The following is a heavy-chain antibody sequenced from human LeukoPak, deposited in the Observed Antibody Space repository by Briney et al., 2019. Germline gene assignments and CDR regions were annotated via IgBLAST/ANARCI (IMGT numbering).Heavy chain of an antibody. CDR3: AKNPLFDAFDI. J-gene: IGHJ3*02. V-gene: IGHV4-61*02. CDR1: GYSISSGYY. CDR2: IYTSGST. Sequence: SETLSLTCTVSGYSISSGYYWSWIRQPAGKGLEWIGRIYTSGSTNYNPSLKSRVTISVDTSKNQFSLKLSSVTAADTAVYYCAKNPLFDAFDIWGQGTMVTVSS.